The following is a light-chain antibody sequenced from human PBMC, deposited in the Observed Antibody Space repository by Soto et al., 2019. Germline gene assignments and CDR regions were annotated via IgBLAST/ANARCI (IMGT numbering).Light chain of an antibody. Sequence: EIVMTQSPATLSVSPGDTATLSCRASQSIGSNVGWYQQKPGQAPRLLIYGASTRATGISARFSGSGSGTEFSLTSSSLQSEDLAVYYGQQYNTWSLITFGQGTRLEIK. CDR2: GAS. J-gene: IGKJ5*01. CDR3: QQYNTWSLIT. CDR1: QSIGSN. V-gene: IGKV3-15*01.